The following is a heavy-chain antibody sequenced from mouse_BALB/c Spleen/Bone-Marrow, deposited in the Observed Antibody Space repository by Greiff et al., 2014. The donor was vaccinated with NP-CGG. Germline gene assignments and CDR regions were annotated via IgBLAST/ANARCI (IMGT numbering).Heavy chain of an antibody. J-gene: IGHJ2*01. V-gene: IGHV5-9-4*01. CDR3: ARDRYSFDY. CDR2: ISSGGSYT. D-gene: IGHD2-14*01. Sequence: DVMLVESGGGLVEPGGSLKLSCAASGFTFSYYAMSWVRQSPEKRLEWVAEISSGGSYTYYPDTVTGRFTISRDNAKNTLYLEMSSLRSEDTAMYYCARDRYSFDYWGQGTTLTVSS. CDR1: GFTFSYYA.